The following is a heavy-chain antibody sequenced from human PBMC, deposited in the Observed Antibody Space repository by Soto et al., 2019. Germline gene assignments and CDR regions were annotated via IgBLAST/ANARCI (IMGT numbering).Heavy chain of an antibody. J-gene: IGHJ2*01. CDR1: GGSISSSSYY. Sequence: QLQLQESGPGLVKPSETLSLTCTVSGGSISSSSYYWGWIRQPPGKGLEWIGSIYYSGSTYYNPSLNSRVTLTVDTSKNQFSLKLSSVTAADTAVYYCARQGGDYNYWYFDLWGRGTLVTVSS. D-gene: IGHD4-17*01. CDR3: ARQGGDYNYWYFDL. V-gene: IGHV4-39*01. CDR2: IYYSGST.